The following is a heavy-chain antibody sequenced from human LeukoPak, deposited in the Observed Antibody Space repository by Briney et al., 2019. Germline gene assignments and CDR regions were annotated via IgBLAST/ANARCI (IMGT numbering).Heavy chain of an antibody. J-gene: IGHJ4*02. CDR3: ARDKGYYGSGSYDLIDY. D-gene: IGHD3-10*01. CDR1: GYTFTGYY. Sequence: SVKVSCKASGYTFTGYYMHWLRQAPGQGLEWMGWINPNSGGTNYPQKLQGRVTMTRDTSISTAYMELSRLRSDDAAVYYCARDKGYYGSGSYDLIDYWGQGTLVTVSS. CDR2: INPNSGGT. V-gene: IGHV1-2*02.